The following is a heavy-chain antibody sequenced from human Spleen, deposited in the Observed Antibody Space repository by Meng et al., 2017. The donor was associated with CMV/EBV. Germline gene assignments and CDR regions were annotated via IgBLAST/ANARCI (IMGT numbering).Heavy chain of an antibody. V-gene: IGHV3-30*02. CDR1: GFTFSESG. J-gene: IGHJ4*02. CDR3: VKDNPVCHS. CDR2: IQYDEGNK. Sequence: QGHLVEAGGGVVQPGGSLRLSCAASGFTFSESGMHWVRQAPGKGLEWVAFIQYDEGNKFYADSVKGRFTISRDTSKNTLYLQMDSLRLDDTAIYYCVKDNPVCHSWGQGTLVTVSS.